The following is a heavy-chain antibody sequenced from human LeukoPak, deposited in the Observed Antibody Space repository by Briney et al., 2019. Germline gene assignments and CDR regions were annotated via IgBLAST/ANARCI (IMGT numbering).Heavy chain of an antibody. CDR2: ISAYNGNT. D-gene: IGHD3-9*01. CDR1: GYTFTSYG. Sequence: ASVKVSCKASGYTFTSYGISWVRQAPGQGLEWMGWISAYNGNTNYAQKLQGRVTMTTDTSTSTAYMELRSLRSDDTAVYYCASGVNDDILTGYYYYGMDVWGQGTTVTVSS. CDR3: ASGVNDDILTGYYYYGMDV. V-gene: IGHV1-18*01. J-gene: IGHJ6*02.